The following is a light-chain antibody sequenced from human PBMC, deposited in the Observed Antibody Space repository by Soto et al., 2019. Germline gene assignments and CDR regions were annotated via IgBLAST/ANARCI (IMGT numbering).Light chain of an antibody. V-gene: IGKV1-33*01. CDR1: QGIRND. CDR2: DAS. CDR3: RQYDDLPPT. J-gene: IGKJ5*01. Sequence: EIQMTQSPSSLSASVGDRVTIICRASQGIRNDLGWYQQKPGKAPNLLIYDASNLETGVPSRFSGSGSGTDFTFTISSLQPEDIATYYCRQYDDLPPTFGQGTRLE.